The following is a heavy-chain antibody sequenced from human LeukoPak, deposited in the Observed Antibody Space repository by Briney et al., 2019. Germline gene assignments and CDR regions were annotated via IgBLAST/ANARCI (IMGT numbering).Heavy chain of an antibody. J-gene: IGHJ4*02. D-gene: IGHD3-9*01. Sequence: GGSVRLSCAASGFIFSNYAMYWVRQAPGKGLEWVSAISGRSNNTYYADSVKGRFTISRDSSKNTLYLQMNSLRADDTAVYYCAKWGDYDVLTGYYVSDFWGQGTLVTVSS. V-gene: IGHV3-23*01. CDR3: AKWGDYDVLTGYYVSDF. CDR1: GFIFSNYA. CDR2: ISGRSNNT.